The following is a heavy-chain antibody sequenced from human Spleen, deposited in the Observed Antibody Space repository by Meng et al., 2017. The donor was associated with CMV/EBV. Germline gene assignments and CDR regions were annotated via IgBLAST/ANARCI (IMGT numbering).Heavy chain of an antibody. CDR2: VDPEDGET. CDR3: SPTVGIAA. J-gene: IGHJ5*02. Sequence: VQLSCTVSGYTFTDYYLHWVQQAPGKGLEWMGLVDPEDGETIYAEKFQGRVTITADTSTDTAYMELSSLRSEDTAVYYCSPTVGIAAWGQGTLVTVSS. D-gene: IGHD6-13*01. V-gene: IGHV1-69-2*01. CDR1: GYTFTDYY.